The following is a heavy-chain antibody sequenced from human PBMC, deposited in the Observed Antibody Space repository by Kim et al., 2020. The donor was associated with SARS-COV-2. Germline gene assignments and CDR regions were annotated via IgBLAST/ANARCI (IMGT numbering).Heavy chain of an antibody. J-gene: IGHJ4*02. V-gene: IGHV3-23*01. CDR3: AKVTTLTAPFYDY. D-gene: IGHD4-4*01. Sequence: YADCVKDRRTTAHDNAKNALNLEMSSLGAEDTALYYCAKVTTLTAPFYDYWGQGTLVTVSS.